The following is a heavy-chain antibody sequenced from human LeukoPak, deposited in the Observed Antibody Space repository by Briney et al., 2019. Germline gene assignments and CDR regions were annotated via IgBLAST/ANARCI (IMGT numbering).Heavy chain of an antibody. CDR2: IRYDGNNK. J-gene: IGHJ6*03. Sequence: PGGSLRLSCAASGFTFRSYGMHWVRQAPGKGLEWVAFIRYDGNNKYYADSVKGRFTISRDNSKNTVYLQMNSLRAEDTAVYYCARSGIKMVRGVIIKSPYHMDVWGKGTTVTVSS. CDR1: GFTFRSYG. V-gene: IGHV3-30*02. D-gene: IGHD3-10*01. CDR3: ARSGIKMVRGVIIKSPYHMDV.